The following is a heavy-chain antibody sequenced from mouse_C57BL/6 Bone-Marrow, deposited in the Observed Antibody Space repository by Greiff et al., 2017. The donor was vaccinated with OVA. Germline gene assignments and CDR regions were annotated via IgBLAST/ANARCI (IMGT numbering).Heavy chain of an antibody. CDR2: IYPGDGDT. Sequence: VLLVASGPELVKPGASVKISCKASGYAFSSSWMNWVKQRPGKGLEWIGRIYPGDGDTNYNGKFKGKATLTADKSSSTAYMQLSSLTSEDSAVYFCDRRHWYLDDWGTGTTVTVSS. CDR3: DRRHWYLDD. CDR1: GYAFSSSW. V-gene: IGHV1-82*01. J-gene: IGHJ1*03.